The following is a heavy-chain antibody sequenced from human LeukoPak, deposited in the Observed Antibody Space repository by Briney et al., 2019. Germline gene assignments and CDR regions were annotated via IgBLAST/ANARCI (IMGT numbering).Heavy chain of an antibody. V-gene: IGHV4-59*01. D-gene: IGHD3-22*01. CDR2: IYYTGST. CDR1: GGSISSYY. Sequence: PSETLSLTCTVSGGSISSYYWSWIRQPPGKGLEWIGYIYYTGSTNYNPSLKSRVTISVDTSKNQFSLKLTSVTAADTAVYYCARGGSGYSFDYWGQGTLVTVSS. J-gene: IGHJ4*02. CDR3: ARGGSGYSFDY.